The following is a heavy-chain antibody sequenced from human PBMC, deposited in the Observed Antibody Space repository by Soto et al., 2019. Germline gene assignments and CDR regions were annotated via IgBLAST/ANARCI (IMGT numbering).Heavy chain of an antibody. CDR3: ARRWGSAFDI. V-gene: IGHV4-30-4*01. J-gene: IGHJ3*02. CDR2: IFYTGST. D-gene: IGHD3-16*01. Sequence: SETLSLTCTVSGGPFSRGGYYWSWIRQHPGKGLECIGYIFYTGSTNYNPTLKSRVTMSVDTSKRQFSLKLSSVTAADTAVYYCARRWGSAFDILGQGTMVTVSS. CDR1: GGPFSRGGYY.